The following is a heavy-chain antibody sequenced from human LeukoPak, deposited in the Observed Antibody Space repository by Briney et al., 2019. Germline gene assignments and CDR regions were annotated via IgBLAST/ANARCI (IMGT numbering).Heavy chain of an antibody. J-gene: IGHJ4*02. CDR2: ISSNGGST. CDR3: ARGFGYGDPYGFDY. D-gene: IGHD4-17*01. CDR1: GFTFSNYA. Sequence: PGGSLRLSCSASGFTFSNYAMHWVRQAPGKGLEYVSAISSNGGSTYYADSVKGRFTISRDNSKNTLYLQMNSLRAEDTAVYYCARGFGYGDPYGFDYWGQGTLVTVSS. V-gene: IGHV3-64*04.